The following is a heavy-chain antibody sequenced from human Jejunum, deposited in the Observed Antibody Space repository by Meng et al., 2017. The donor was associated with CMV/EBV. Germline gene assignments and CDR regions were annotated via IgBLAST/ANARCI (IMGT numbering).Heavy chain of an antibody. J-gene: IGHJ4*02. CDR1: VFSLRTSGVG. CDR2: IYWDDDK. Sequence: QTTFKESGPTLGQPTQTLTLTCTFSVFSLRTSGVGVGWIRQPPGKALEWLALIYWDDDKRYSPSLKSRLTITKDTSNNQVVLTMTNMDPVDTATYYCAHSTQSSGQRLSFDYWGQGTLVTVSS. V-gene: IGHV2-5*02. D-gene: IGHD3-22*01. CDR3: AHSTQSSGQRLSFDY.